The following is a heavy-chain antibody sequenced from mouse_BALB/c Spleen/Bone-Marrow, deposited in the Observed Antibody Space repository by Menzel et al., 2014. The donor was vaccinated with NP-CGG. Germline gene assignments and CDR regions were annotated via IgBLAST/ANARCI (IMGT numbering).Heavy chain of an antibody. CDR1: GFTFSSFG. CDR3: ARGGNWEDFDY. V-gene: IGHV5-17*02. CDR2: ISSGSSAI. D-gene: IGHD4-1*01. J-gene: IGHJ2*01. Sequence: VQLQQPGGGLVQPGGSRKLSCAASGFTFSSFGMHWVRQAPEKGLEWVAYISSGSSAIYYADTVRGRFTISRDNPKNTLFLQMTCLRSEDTAMYYCARGGNWEDFDYWGQGTTLTVSS.